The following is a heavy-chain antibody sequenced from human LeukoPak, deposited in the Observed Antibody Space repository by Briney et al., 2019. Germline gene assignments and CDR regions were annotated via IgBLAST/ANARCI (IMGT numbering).Heavy chain of an antibody. CDR2: IYYSGST. V-gene: IGHV4-31*03. CDR1: GGSISSGGYY. J-gene: IGHJ6*04. Sequence: SETLSLTCTVSGGSISSGGYYWSWIRQHPGKGLEWIGYIYYSGSTYYNPSLKSRVTISVDTSKNQFSLKLSSVTAADTAVYYCARGGTFGELFYYYYGMDVWGKGTTVTVSS. D-gene: IGHD3-10*01. CDR3: ARGGTFGELFYYYYGMDV.